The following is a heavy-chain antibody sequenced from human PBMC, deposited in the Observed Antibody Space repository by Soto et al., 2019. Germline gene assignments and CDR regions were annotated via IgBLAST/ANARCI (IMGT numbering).Heavy chain of an antibody. J-gene: IGHJ4*02. CDR1: GYTFTSYG. CDR2: MNPYSGNT. D-gene: IGHD6-25*01. Sequence: ASVKVSCKASGYTFTSYGISWVRQATGQGLEWMGWMNPYSGNTGFAQKFQGRVTVTRNTSISTVYMELSGLRPDDTAVYYCARRKERSGPHYFDYWGQGSLVTVSS. V-gene: IGHV1-8*02. CDR3: ARRKERSGPHYFDY.